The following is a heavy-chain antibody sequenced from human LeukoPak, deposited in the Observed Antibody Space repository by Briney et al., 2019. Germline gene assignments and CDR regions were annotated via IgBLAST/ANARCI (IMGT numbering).Heavy chain of an antibody. CDR3: ARTWFGELLVVDY. J-gene: IGHJ4*02. CDR2: INPNSGGT. Sequence: ASVKVSCKASGYTFTGYYMHWVRQAPGQGLEWMGWINPNSGGTNYAQKFQGRVTMTGDTSISTAYMELSRLRSDDTAVYYCARTWFGELLVVDYWGQGTLVTVSS. V-gene: IGHV1-2*02. CDR1: GYTFTGYY. D-gene: IGHD3-10*01.